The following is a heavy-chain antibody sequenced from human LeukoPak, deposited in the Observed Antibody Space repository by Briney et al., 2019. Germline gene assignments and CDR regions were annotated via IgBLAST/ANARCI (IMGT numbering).Heavy chain of an antibody. CDR3: AADPRGGEMATNLRDY. V-gene: IGHV1-69*13. CDR2: IIPIFGTA. J-gene: IGHJ4*02. Sequence: SVKVSCKASGGTFSSYAISWVRQAPGQGLEWMGGIIPIFGTANYAQKFQGRVTITADESTSTAYMELSSLRSEDTAVYYCAADPRGGEMATNLRDYWGQGTLVTVSS. D-gene: IGHD5-24*01. CDR1: GGTFSSYA.